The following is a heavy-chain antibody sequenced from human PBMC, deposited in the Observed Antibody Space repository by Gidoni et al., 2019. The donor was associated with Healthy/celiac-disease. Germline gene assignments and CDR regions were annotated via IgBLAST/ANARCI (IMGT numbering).Heavy chain of an antibody. D-gene: IGHD3-3*01. J-gene: IGHJ3*02. CDR3: ARDSLTYDFWSAIDPLNDAFDI. V-gene: IGHV1-18*01. Sequence: QVQLVQSGAEVKKPGTSVKVSCKASGYTFTSYGISWVRQAPGQGLEWMGWISAYNGTTNYAQKLQGRVTMTTDTSTSTADMELRSLRSDDTAVYYCARDSLTYDFWSAIDPLNDAFDIWGQGTMVTVSS. CDR2: ISAYNGTT. CDR1: GYTFTSYG.